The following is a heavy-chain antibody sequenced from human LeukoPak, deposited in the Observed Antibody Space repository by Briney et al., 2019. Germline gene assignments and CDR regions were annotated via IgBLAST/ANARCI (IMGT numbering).Heavy chain of an antibody. D-gene: IGHD2-15*01. CDR3: ASEAAVSYYYNGMDV. CDR1: GFIFSSYA. CDR2: ISYDGSNK. Sequence: TGGSLRLSCAASGFIFSSYAVHWVRQAPGKGLEWVAVISYDGSNKYYADSVKGRFTISRDNSKNTLSLQMDSLRTEDTAVYYCASEAAVSYYYNGMDVWGQGTTVTASS. J-gene: IGHJ6*02. V-gene: IGHV3-30-3*01.